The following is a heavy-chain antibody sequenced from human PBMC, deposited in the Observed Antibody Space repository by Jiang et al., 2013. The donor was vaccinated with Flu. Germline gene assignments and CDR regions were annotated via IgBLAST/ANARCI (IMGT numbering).Heavy chain of an antibody. D-gene: IGHD3-10*01. V-gene: IGHV5-51*01. J-gene: IGHJ4*02. CDR2: IYPGDSDT. CDR3: ARLGLSDGSGSYYDY. CDR1: GYSFTSYW. Sequence: SLKISCKGSGYSFTSYWIGWVRQMPGKGLEWMGIIYPGDSDTRYSPSFQGQVTISADKSISTAYLQWSSLKASDTAMYYCARLGLSDGSGSYYDYWGQGTLVTVSS.